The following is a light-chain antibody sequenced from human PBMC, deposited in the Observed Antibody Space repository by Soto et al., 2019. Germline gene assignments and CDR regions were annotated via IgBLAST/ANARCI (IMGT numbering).Light chain of an antibody. V-gene: IGLV2-14*01. CDR1: SSDVGGNKY. J-gene: IGLJ2*01. CDR2: EVT. CDR3: SSYTTSNSVV. Sequence: QSALTQPASVSGSPGQSVTISCTGTSSDVGGNKYVSWYQQRPGKAPKVMIYEVTNRPSGVSNRFSGSKSGNTASLTISGLQAEDEAHYYCSSYTTSNSVVFGGGTKLTVL.